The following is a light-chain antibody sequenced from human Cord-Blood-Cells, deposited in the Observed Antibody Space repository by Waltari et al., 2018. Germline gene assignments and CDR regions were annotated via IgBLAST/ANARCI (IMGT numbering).Light chain of an antibody. Sequence: EIVLTQSPGTLSLSPGERATLSCRASQSVSSSYLAWYQQKPGQGPRLLIYGASSRATGIPDRFSGSGSETDFTLTSSRLEPEDFAVYYCQQYGSSPMYTFGQGTKLEIK. CDR3: QQYGSSPMYT. J-gene: IGKJ2*01. V-gene: IGKV3-20*01. CDR1: QSVSSSY. CDR2: GAS.